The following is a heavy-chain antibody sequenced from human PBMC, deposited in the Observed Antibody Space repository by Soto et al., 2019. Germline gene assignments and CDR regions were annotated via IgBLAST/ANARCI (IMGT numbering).Heavy chain of an antibody. V-gene: IGHV1-69*12. CDR2: IIPIFGTA. J-gene: IGHJ4*02. CDR3: ERELLLEWRGFDY. CDR1: GGTFSSYA. D-gene: IGHD3-3*01. Sequence: QVQLVQSGAEVKKPGSSVKVSCKASGGTFSSYAISWVRQAPGQGLEWMGGIIPIFGTANYAQKFQGRVTLTADESTSTDYMELSSLSSEDTAVYYCERELLLEWRGFDYWGQGTLVTVSS.